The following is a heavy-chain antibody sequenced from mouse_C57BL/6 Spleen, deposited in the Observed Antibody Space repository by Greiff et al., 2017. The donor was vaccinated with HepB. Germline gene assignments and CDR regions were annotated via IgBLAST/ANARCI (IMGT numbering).Heavy chain of an antibody. CDR3: AGDLPRVVGAS. Sequence: EVQGVESGGGLVKPGGSLKLSCAASGFTFSSYAMAWVRQTPEKRLEWVATISDGGSYTYYPENVKGRFTISRDNAKNNLYLQMSHLKSEDTAMYYCAGDLPRVVGASWSQGTLVTVSA. CDR1: GFTFSSYA. CDR2: ISDGGSYT. D-gene: IGHD1-1*01. J-gene: IGHJ3*01. V-gene: IGHV5-4*01.